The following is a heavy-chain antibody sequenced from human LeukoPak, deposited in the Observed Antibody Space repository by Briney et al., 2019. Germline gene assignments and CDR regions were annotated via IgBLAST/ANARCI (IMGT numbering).Heavy chain of an antibody. Sequence: ASVKVSCKASGYTFTIYDINWVRQATGQGLEWMGWMNPNSGNTGYALKFQGRVTMTRNTSISTAYMELSSLRSEDTAVYYCARGRKTRYCSSTSCYKGWVYYYYYGMDVWGQGTTVTVSS. D-gene: IGHD2-2*02. CDR2: MNPNSGNT. CDR1: GYTFTIYD. CDR3: ARGRKTRYCSSTSCYKGWVYYYYYGMDV. J-gene: IGHJ6*02. V-gene: IGHV1-8*01.